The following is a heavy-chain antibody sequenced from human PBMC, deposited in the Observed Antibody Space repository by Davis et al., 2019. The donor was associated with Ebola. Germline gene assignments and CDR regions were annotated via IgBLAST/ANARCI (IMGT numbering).Heavy chain of an antibody. Sequence: GGSLRLSCTDSVITFSSYAMTWVRQAPGKGLEWVANIKQDGSEKYYVDSVKGRFTISRDNAKNSLYLQMNSLRAEDTAVYYCAVGIAARPAYDYWGQGTLVTVSS. CDR2: IKQDGSEK. CDR3: AVGIAARPAYDY. J-gene: IGHJ4*02. V-gene: IGHV3-7*01. D-gene: IGHD6-6*01. CDR1: VITFSSYA.